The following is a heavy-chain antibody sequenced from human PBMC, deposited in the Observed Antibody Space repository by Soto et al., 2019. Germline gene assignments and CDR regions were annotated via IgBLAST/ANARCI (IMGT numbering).Heavy chain of an antibody. D-gene: IGHD5-12*01. J-gene: IGHJ4*01. V-gene: IGHV3-33*01. CDR3: AREERWLQRSFDY. Sequence: QVQRVESGGGVVQPGRALRLSCAASGFTFSSYGMHWVRQAPVKALAWVAVIWYEGSNKYYADSVKGRFTISRDKSKNTRYPQMNIRRADDTAVYYCAREERWLQRSFDYFGHGNLVTVSA. CDR2: IWYEGSNK. CDR1: GFTFSSYG.